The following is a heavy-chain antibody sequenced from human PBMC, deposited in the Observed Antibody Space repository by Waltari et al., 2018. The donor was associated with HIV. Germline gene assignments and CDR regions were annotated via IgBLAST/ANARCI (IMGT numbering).Heavy chain of an antibody. Sequence: EVQLLESGGGLVQPGGSLRLSCAASGFTFSSYAMSWVRQAPGKGLEWVSAIRGNGGSIYYADSVKGRFTISRDNSKNTLYLKMNSLRAEDTAIYYCAKHHVGCWFDPWGQGTLVTVSS. V-gene: IGHV3-23*01. D-gene: IGHD1-26*01. CDR1: GFTFSSYA. J-gene: IGHJ5*02. CDR3: AKHHVGCWFDP. CDR2: IRGNGGSI.